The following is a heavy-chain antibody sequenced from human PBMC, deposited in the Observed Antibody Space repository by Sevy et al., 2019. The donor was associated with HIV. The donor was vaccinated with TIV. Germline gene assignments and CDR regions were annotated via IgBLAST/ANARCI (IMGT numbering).Heavy chain of an antibody. CDR2: ISSISNYI. CDR3: AREPILAEDY. D-gene: IGHD3-3*01. J-gene: IGHJ4*02. Sequence: GGSLRLSCAASGFTFSDYNMNWVRQAPGKGLEWVSSISSISNYIYYADSVKGRITISRDNAKTSLYLKMNSLRAEDSAVYYCAREPILAEDYWGQGTLVTVSS. CDR1: GFTFSDYN. V-gene: IGHV3-21*04.